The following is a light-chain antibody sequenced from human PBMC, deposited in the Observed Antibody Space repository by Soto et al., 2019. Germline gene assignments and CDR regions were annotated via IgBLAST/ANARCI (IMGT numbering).Light chain of an antibody. CDR2: DVS. J-gene: IGLJ1*01. CDR3: CSYAGSYTYV. Sequence: QSALTQPRSVSGSPGQSVTISCTGTSSDVGGYNYVSWYQQHPGEAPKLMIYDVSKGPSGVPDRLSGSKSGNTASLTISGLQAEDEADYYCCSYAGSYTYVFGTGTKVTVL. CDR1: SSDVGGYNY. V-gene: IGLV2-11*01.